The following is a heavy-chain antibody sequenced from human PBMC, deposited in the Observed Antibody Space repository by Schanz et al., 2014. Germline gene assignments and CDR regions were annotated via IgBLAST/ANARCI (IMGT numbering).Heavy chain of an antibody. D-gene: IGHD3-9*01. CDR2: VWSDGNTK. CDR1: GFTFSRFG. CDR3: AKRNHDMQSLPLDY. Sequence: QVQLVESGGGVVRPGRSLRLSCATSGFTFSRFGMHWVRQAPGKGPEWVALVWSDGNTKYYVDSVKGRFTISRDNSKNTLYLQMNSLSAEDTAVYYCAKRNHDMQSLPLDYWGQGTLVIVSS. J-gene: IGHJ4*02. V-gene: IGHV3-33*06.